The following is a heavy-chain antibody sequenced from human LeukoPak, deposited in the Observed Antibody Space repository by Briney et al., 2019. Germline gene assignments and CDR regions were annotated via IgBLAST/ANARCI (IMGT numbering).Heavy chain of an antibody. V-gene: IGHV3-23*01. CDR1: GFTFSSYA. Sequence: GGSLRLSCAASGFTFSSYAMNWVRQAPGKGLEWVSAISGSTGNTYYADSVKGRFTISRDNSKNMLYLQMNSLRPEDTAVYYCAKDPGSITWYYFDYWGQGTLVTVSS. J-gene: IGHJ4*02. CDR3: AKDPGSITWYYFDY. D-gene: IGHD1-14*01. CDR2: ISGSTGNT.